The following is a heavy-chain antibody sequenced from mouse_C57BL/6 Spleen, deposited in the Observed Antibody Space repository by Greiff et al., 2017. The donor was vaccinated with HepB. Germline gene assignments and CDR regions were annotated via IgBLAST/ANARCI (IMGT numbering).Heavy chain of an antibody. J-gene: IGHJ2*01. D-gene: IGHD5-5*01. CDR3: ARPYLYYFDY. CDR2: ISSGSSTI. CDR1: GFTFSDYG. V-gene: IGHV5-17*01. Sequence: EVNVVESGGGLVKPGGSLKLSCAASGFTFSDYGMHWVRQAPEKGLEWVAYISSGSSTIYYADTVKGRFTISRDNAKNTLFLQMTSLRSEDTAMYYCARPYLYYFDYWGQGTTLTVSS.